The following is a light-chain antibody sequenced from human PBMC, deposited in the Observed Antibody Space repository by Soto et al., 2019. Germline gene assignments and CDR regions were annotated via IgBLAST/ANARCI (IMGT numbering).Light chain of an antibody. CDR2: DVS. J-gene: IGKJ4*01. CDR3: QLYGSTPLT. V-gene: IGKV3-20*01. Sequence: EIVLTQSPGTLSLSPGERATLSCRASQSVRNNYLVWYQQRPGQPPRFLMYDVSTRAAGIPDRFSGSGSGTDFTLTISRLEPEDFAVYYCQLYGSTPLTFGGGTKVEIE. CDR1: QSVRNNY.